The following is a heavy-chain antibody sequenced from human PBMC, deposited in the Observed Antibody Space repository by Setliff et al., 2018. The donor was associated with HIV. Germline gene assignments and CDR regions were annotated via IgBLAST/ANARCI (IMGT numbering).Heavy chain of an antibody. J-gene: IGHJ4*02. CDR3: VKDVVKFWSGSGALDF. CDR2: ISDYNNNV. Sequence: ASVKVSCKASGYAFSRFSLTWVRQAPGQGLEWMGWISDYNNNVEYAESVKGRFNILRDDSKKTVDLQMNSLRTDDTAVYYCVKDVVKFWSGSGALDFWGPGTLVTVSS. V-gene: IGHV1-18*01. CDR1: GYAFSRFS. D-gene: IGHD3-3*01.